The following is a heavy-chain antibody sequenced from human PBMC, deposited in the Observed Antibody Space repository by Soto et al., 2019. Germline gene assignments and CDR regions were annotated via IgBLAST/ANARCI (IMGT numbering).Heavy chain of an antibody. V-gene: IGHV3-30*18. CDR2: ISYDGSNK. CDR3: AKGNRELRVLGY. Sequence: QEQLVESGGGVVQPGRSLRLCWAASGFTFSSYGMHWVRQAPGKGLEWVAVISYDGSNKYYSGSVKGRFTISRDNSKKTLYLQMNSLRADDTAVYYCAKGNRELRVLGYWGQGTLVTVSS. J-gene: IGHJ4*02. CDR1: GFTFSSYG. D-gene: IGHD1-26*01.